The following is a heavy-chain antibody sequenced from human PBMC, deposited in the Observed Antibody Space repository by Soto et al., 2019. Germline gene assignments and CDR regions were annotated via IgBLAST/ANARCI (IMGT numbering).Heavy chain of an antibody. CDR3: ARDRQPSSYIGLDV. V-gene: IGHV3-23*01. CDR1: GFTFSNYA. Sequence: GGSLRLSCAASGFTFSNYAMSWVRQAPGKGLEWVSAFSGSGGSTYYADSVKGRFTISRDNAKNSLYLQMNSLRAEDTAVYYCARDRQPSSYIGLDVWGQGTTVTVSS. CDR2: FSGSGGST. J-gene: IGHJ6*02. D-gene: IGHD4-4*01.